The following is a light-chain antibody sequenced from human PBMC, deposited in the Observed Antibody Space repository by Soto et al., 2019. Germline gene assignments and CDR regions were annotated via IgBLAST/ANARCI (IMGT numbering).Light chain of an antibody. CDR3: NSYAGTSTPYI. V-gene: IGLV2-14*03. J-gene: IGLJ1*01. Sequence: QSALTQPASVSGSPGQSITISCTGTMNDVVRYNYVSWYQQYPGKAPKAMIYDVSNRPSGVSYRFSGSKSGNTASLTISVLQAEDEADYYCNSYAGTSTPYIFGTGTKVTVL. CDR1: MNDVVRYNY. CDR2: DVS.